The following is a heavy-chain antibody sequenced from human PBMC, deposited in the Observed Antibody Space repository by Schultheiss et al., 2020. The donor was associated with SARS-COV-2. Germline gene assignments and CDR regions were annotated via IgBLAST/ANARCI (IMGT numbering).Heavy chain of an antibody. CDR2: INPSGST. D-gene: IGHD3-10*01. J-gene: IGHJ4*02. V-gene: IGHV4-34*01. CDR1: GGSFSGYY. CDR3: AIGKHYYGSGSHLDY. Sequence: SETLSLTCAVYGGSFSGYYWSWIRQPPGKGLEWVGEINPSGSTNYNPTLKSRVTIAVDTSKNKLSLQLSSVTAADTAVYYCAIGKHYYGSGSHLDYWGQGTLVTVSS.